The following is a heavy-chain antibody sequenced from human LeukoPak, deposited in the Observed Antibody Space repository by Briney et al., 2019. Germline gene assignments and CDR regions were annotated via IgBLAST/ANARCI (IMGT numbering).Heavy chain of an antibody. CDR1: GFTFSSYW. V-gene: IGHV3-7*01. CDR2: IKQDGSEK. J-gene: IGHJ4*02. D-gene: IGHD3-22*01. CDR3: ARHSLYYYDSSGYYHDY. Sequence: GGSLRLSCAASGFTFSSYWMNWVRQAPGKGLEWVANIKQDGSEKYYVDSVKGRFTISRDNAKNSLYLQMNSLRAEDTAVYYCARHSLYYYDSSGYYHDYWGQGTLVTVSS.